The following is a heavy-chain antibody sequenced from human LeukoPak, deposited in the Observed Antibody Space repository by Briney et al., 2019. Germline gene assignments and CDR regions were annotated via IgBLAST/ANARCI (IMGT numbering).Heavy chain of an antibody. J-gene: IGHJ4*02. CDR3: ARDRTVLAAAGYYFDY. CDR1: GFAFSTYA. D-gene: IGHD6-13*01. CDR2: ISYDGSNK. Sequence: GGSLRLSCAASGFAFSTYAMHWVRQAPGKGLEWEAVISYDGSNKYYADSVKGRFTISRDNSKNTLYLQMNSLRAEDTAVYYCARDRTVLAAAGYYFDYWGQGTLVTVSS. V-gene: IGHV3-30-3*01.